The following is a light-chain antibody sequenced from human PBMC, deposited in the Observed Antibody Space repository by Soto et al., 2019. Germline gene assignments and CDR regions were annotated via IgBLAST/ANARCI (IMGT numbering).Light chain of an antibody. V-gene: IGLV2-14*01. J-gene: IGLJ3*02. Sequence: QSVLTQPPSASGSPGQSVTISCTGTSSDVGGYNYVSWYQQHPGKAPKLMISGVSNRPSGVSNRFSGSKSGNTASLTISGLQADDEADYYCSSYTGSSTPWVFGGGTKLTVL. CDR1: SSDVGGYNY. CDR2: GVS. CDR3: SSYTGSSTPWV.